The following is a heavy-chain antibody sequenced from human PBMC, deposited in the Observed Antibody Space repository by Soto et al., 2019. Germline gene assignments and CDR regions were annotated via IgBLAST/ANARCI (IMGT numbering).Heavy chain of an antibody. CDR2: VSSTGST. Sequence: PSETLSLTCTVSGGSLNSYYWTWIRQSPGKGLEWIGYVSSTGSTNYNPSLKSRVILSLDTSTNQFSLRLTSVTAADTAVYYCATSNDSSGYGPVYFDYWGQGTLVTVSS. D-gene: IGHD3-22*01. V-gene: IGHV4-59*01. J-gene: IGHJ4*02. CDR3: ATSNDSSGYGPVYFDY. CDR1: GGSLNSYY.